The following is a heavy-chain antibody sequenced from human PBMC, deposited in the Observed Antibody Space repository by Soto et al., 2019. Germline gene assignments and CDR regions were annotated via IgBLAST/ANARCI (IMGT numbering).Heavy chain of an antibody. CDR3: ARGPSSIAAGGNTRWGFDY. Sequence: QVQLQQWGAGLLKPSETLSLTCAVYGGSFSGYYWSWIRQPPGKGLEWIGEINHSGSTNYNPSLKSRVTRSVDTSKNQFSLKLSSVTAADTAVYYCARGPSSIAAGGNTRWGFDYWGQGTLVTVSS. CDR2: INHSGST. J-gene: IGHJ4*02. CDR1: GGSFSGYY. V-gene: IGHV4-34*01. D-gene: IGHD6-13*01.